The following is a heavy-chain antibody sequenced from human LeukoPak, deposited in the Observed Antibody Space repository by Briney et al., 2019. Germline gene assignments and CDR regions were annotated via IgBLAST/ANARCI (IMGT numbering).Heavy chain of an antibody. V-gene: IGHV1-18*01. CDR1: GYTFTSYG. CDR2: ISAYNGNT. CDR3: ARAGPEVNYYYGMDV. D-gene: IGHD6-19*01. Sequence: ASVKVSCKASGYTFTSYGISWVRQAPGQGLEWMGWISAYNGNTNYAQKLQGRVTMTTDTSTSTAYMELRSLRSDDTAVYYCARAGPEVNYYYGMDVWGQGTTVTVSS. J-gene: IGHJ6*02.